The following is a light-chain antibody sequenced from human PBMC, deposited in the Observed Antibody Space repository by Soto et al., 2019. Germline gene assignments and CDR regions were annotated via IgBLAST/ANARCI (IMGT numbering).Light chain of an antibody. J-gene: IGLJ2*01. CDR1: SSNVGAYNY. CDR2: EVT. CDR3: SSWTGNNFVV. V-gene: IGLV2-8*01. Sequence: QSALTQPPSASGSPGQSVTISCTGTSSNVGAYNYVSWYQQHPGKAPKLMIYEVTKRPSGVPDRVSGSKSGSTASLNVSGLQAEDEADYYCSSWTGNNFVVFGGGTKVTVL.